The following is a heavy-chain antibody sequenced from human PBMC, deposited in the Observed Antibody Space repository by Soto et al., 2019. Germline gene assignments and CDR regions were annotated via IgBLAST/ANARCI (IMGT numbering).Heavy chain of an antibody. J-gene: IGHJ4*02. CDR3: ATSQKGYNWNYFDH. V-gene: IGHV4-39*01. CDR2: IYSSGST. Sequence: SETLSLTCTVSGGSIGGSNYSWGWIRQSPGTGLEWLGTIYSSGSTYYNPSLKSRITMSLDTSKNQFSLKVSGVSAADTAVYYCATSQKGYNWNYFDHWGQGALVTVSS. D-gene: IGHD1-20*01. CDR1: GGSIGGSNYS.